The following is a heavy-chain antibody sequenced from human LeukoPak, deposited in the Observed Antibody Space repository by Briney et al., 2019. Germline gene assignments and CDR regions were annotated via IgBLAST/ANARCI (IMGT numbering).Heavy chain of an antibody. CDR1: GFTFSSYA. CDR2: ISYDGSNK. D-gene: IGHD3-22*01. J-gene: IGHJ3*02. Sequence: PGGSLRLSCAASGFTFSSYAMHWVRQAPGKGLEWVAVISYDGSNKYYADSVKGRFTISRDNSKNTLYLQMNSLRAEDTAVYYCAKDTFPYYYDSSSPSDAFDIWGQGTMVTVSS. CDR3: AKDTFPYYYDSSSPSDAFDI. V-gene: IGHV3-30*04.